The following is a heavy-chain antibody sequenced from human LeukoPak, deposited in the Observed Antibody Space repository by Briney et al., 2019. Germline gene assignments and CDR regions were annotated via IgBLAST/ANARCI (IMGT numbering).Heavy chain of an antibody. J-gene: IGHJ4*02. D-gene: IGHD5-18*01. V-gene: IGHV4-4*07. CDR2: IYTSGST. CDR3: ARSRYGKSRAQFDY. CDR1: GGSISSYY. Sequence: SETLSLTCTVSGGSISSYYWSWIRQPAGKGLEWIGRIYTSGSTNYNPSLKSRVTMSVDTSKNQFSLKLSSVTAADTAVYYCARSRYGKSRAQFDYWGQGTLVTVPS.